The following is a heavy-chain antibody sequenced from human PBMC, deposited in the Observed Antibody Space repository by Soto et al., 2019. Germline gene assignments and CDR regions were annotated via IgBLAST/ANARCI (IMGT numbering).Heavy chain of an antibody. CDR3: ARYGDYYYYYMDV. CDR1: GGSFSGYY. CDR2: INHSGST. Sequence: PSETLSLTCAVYGGSFSGYYWSWIRQPPGKGLEWIGEINHSGSTNYNPSLKSRVTISVDTSKNQFSLKLSSVTAADTAVYYCARYGDYYYYYMDVWGKGTTVTVSS. V-gene: IGHV4-34*01. J-gene: IGHJ6*03. D-gene: IGHD4-17*01.